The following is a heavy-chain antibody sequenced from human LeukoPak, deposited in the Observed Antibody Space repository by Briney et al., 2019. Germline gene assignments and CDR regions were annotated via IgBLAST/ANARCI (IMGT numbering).Heavy chain of an antibody. CDR1: GGSLSGYY. V-gene: IGHV4-34*01. CDR2: INHSGST. J-gene: IGHJ4*02. Sequence: SETLSLTCAVYGGSLSGYYWSWIRQPPGKGREWMGEINHSGSTNYNPSLKSRVTISEDTSKNQFSLKLSSVTAADTAVYHCARGRRGYSSSWLDYWGQGTLVTVSS. D-gene: IGHD6-13*01. CDR3: ARGRRGYSSSWLDY.